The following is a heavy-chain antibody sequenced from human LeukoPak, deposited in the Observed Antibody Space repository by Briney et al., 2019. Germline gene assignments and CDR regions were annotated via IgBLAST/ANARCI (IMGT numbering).Heavy chain of an antibody. J-gene: IGHJ3*02. D-gene: IGHD4-23*01. CDR3: AGDYGGNSREDAFDI. V-gene: IGHV3-33*01. CDR2: IWYDGSNK. CDR1: GFTFSSYG. Sequence: GGSLRLSCAASGFTFSSYGMHWVRQAPGKGLEWVAVIWYDGSNKYYADSVKGRFTISRDNSKNTLYLQMNSLRAEDTAVYYCAGDYGGNSREDAFDIWGQGTTVTVSS.